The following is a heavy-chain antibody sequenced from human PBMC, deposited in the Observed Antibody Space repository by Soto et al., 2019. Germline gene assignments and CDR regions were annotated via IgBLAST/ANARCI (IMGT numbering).Heavy chain of an antibody. V-gene: IGHV3-11*06. Sequence: PGGSLRLSCAASGFTISDYYMTWIRQAPGKGLEWVSYISSSGSSTNYADSVKGRFTISRDNAKNSLYLEMNSLRAEDTAVYHCSIPPTGPLGYYYGLDVWGQGTTVTVSS. J-gene: IGHJ6*02. CDR1: GFTISDYY. CDR2: ISSSGSST. D-gene: IGHD1-1*01. CDR3: SIPPTGPLGYYYGLDV.